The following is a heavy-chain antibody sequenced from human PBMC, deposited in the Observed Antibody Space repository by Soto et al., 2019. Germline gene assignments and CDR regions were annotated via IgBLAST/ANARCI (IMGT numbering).Heavy chain of an antibody. CDR3: ARVSWREKYGMDV. J-gene: IGHJ6*02. CDR2: ITFSGNTV. CDR1: GFTLSDPY. Sequence: GGSLRLSFSASGFTLSDPYMSWIRPVPGKGLEWISYITFSGNTVYYADSLKGRFTISRDNAKNSLYLQMNRLRAEDTAVYYCARVSWREKYGMDVWGQGTTVTVS. V-gene: IGHV3-11*01.